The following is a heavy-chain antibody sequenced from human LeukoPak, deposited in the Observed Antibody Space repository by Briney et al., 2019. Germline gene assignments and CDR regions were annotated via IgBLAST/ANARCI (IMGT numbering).Heavy chain of an antibody. J-gene: IGHJ4*02. CDR3: ASLVPNIDY. V-gene: IGHV1-2*02. D-gene: IGHD6-13*01. CDR1: GGTFSSYA. Sequence: ASVKVSCKASGGTFSSYAISWVRQAPGQGLEWMGWINPNSGGTNYAQKFQGRVTMTRDTSISTAYMELSRLRSDDTAVYYCASLVPNIDYWGQGTLVTVSS. CDR2: INPNSGGT.